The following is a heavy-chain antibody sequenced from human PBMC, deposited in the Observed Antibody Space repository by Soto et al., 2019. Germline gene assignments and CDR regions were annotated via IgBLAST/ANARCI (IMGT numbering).Heavy chain of an antibody. V-gene: IGHV4-59*08. D-gene: IGHD2-15*01. Sequence: SETLSLTCSVSGGSISSYYWSWIRQPPGKGLEWIGYIYYSGSTNYNPSLKSRVTISVDTSKNQFSLKLSSVTAADTAVYYCARLVRYCSGGSCYFTRDAFDIWGQGTMVTVSS. CDR1: GGSISSYY. CDR3: ARLVRYCSGGSCYFTRDAFDI. CDR2: IYYSGST. J-gene: IGHJ3*02.